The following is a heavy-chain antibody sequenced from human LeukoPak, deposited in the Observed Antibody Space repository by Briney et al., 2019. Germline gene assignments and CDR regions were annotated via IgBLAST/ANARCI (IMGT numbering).Heavy chain of an antibody. CDR2: IYSSGST. CDR1: GGSISSGSYY. J-gene: IGHJ4*02. D-gene: IGHD2-15*01. CDR3: ARYCSGSSCYSWGYYFDY. V-gene: IGHV4-61*02. Sequence: SQTLSLTCTVSGGSISSGSYYWNWIRQPAGKGLEWIGRIYSSGSTNYNPSLKSRVTMSVDTSKNQFSLKLSSVTDADTAMYYCARYCSGSSCYSWGYYFDYWGQGTLVTVSS.